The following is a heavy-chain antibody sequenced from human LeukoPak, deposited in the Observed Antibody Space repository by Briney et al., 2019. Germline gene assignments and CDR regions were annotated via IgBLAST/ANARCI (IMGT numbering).Heavy chain of an antibody. CDR2: IIPIFGTA. V-gene: IGHV1-69*05. Sequence: GSSVKVSCKASGGTFSSYAISWVRQAPGQGLEWMGRIIPIFGTANYAQKFQGRVTITTDESTSTAYMELSSLRSEDTAVYYCARDRLWFGEIHFDYWGQGTLVTVSS. CDR1: GGTFSSYA. D-gene: IGHD3-10*01. J-gene: IGHJ4*02. CDR3: ARDRLWFGEIHFDY.